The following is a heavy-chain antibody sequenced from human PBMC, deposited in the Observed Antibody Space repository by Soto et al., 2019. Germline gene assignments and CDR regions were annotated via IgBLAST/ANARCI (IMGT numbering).Heavy chain of an antibody. J-gene: IGHJ5*02. CDR2: IYRGGIT. D-gene: IGHD6-6*01. V-gene: IGHV4-38-2*01. CDR3: ARHRARNWFDP. CDR1: GYSISSGLY. Sequence: SLTCAVSGYSISSGLYWGWIRQPPGKGLEWIGTIYRGGITYYNPSLKSRVTISVDTSKNQFSLKLSSVTAADTAVFYCARHRARNWFDPRGQGTLVTVSS.